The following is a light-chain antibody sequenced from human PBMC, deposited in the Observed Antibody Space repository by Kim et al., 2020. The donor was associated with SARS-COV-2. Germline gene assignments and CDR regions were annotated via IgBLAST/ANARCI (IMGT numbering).Light chain of an antibody. CDR1: QSISSY. Sequence: ASVGDRVTITGRASQSISSYLNWYQQKPGKAPKLLIYAASSLQSGVPSRLSGSGSGTDFTLTISSLQPEDFATYYCQQSYSTPLTFGGGTKVDIK. V-gene: IGKV1-39*01. CDR3: QQSYSTPLT. J-gene: IGKJ4*01. CDR2: AAS.